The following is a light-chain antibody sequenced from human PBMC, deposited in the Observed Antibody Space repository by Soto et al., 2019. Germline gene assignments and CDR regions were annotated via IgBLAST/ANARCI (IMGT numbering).Light chain of an antibody. V-gene: IGKV3-15*01. J-gene: IGKJ1*01. Sequence: EIVMTQSPATLSVSPVERATLSGRASQSVSSNLSWYQQKPGQAPRLLIYGASTRATGIPARFSGSGSGTEFTLTISSLQSEDFAVYYCQHYNNWWTFGQGTKVDIK. CDR1: QSVSSN. CDR2: GAS. CDR3: QHYNNWWT.